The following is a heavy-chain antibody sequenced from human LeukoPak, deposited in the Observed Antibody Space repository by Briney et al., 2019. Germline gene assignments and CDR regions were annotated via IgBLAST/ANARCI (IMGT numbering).Heavy chain of an antibody. CDR1: GFTLSTYW. V-gene: IGHV3-74*01. J-gene: IGHJ4*02. D-gene: IGHD6-19*01. CDR2: INSDGSST. CDR3: ARVYSSGFYQIDH. Sequence: QSGGSLILSCAASGFTLSTYWMHWVRQAPGKGLVRVARINSDGSSTNYADSVKGRFTISRDNAKNSLYLQMNSLRAEDTAVYYCARVYSSGFYQIDHWGQGTLVTVSS.